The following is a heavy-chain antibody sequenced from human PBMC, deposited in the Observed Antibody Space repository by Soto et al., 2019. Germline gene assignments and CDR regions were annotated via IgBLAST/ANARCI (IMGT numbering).Heavy chain of an antibody. CDR1: GFTFDDYA. V-gene: IGHV3-9*01. Sequence: EVQLVESGGGLVQPGRSLRLSCAASGFTFDDYAMHWVRQAPGKGLEWVSGISWNSGSIAYADSVKGRFTIPRDNAENSLYLQMNSLRTDDTALYYCAKDREPALEYFEHWGQGTLVTVSS. D-gene: IGHD1-26*01. CDR3: AKDREPALEYFEH. CDR2: ISWNSGSI. J-gene: IGHJ4*02.